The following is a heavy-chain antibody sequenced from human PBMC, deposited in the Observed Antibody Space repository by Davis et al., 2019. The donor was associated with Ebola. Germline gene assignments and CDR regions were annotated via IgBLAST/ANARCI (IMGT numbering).Heavy chain of an antibody. J-gene: IGHJ6*02. CDR2: IYYSGST. V-gene: IGHV4-59*08. CDR3: ARGNYGDYIVLYYYNMDV. D-gene: IGHD4-17*01. CDR1: GGSISGYH. Sequence: MPSETLSLTCSVSGGSISGYHWSWIRQSPGKGLEWIGFIYYSGSTSYNPSLKSRVTISVDTSKNQFSLNLYSVTAADTAVYYCARGNYGDYIVLYYYNMDVWGQGTTVTVSS.